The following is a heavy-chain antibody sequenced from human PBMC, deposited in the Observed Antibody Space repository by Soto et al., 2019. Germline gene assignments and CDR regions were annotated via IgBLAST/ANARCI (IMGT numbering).Heavy chain of an antibody. CDR3: AGMWLRPLLDDAFDI. CDR2: INHSGST. CDR1: GGSFSGYY. J-gene: IGHJ3*02. V-gene: IGHV4-34*01. Sequence: SETLSLTCAVYGGSFSGYYWSWIRQPPGKGLEWIGEINHSGSTNYNPSLKSRVTISVDTSKNQFSLKLSSVTAADTAVYYCAGMWLRPLLDDAFDIWGQGTMVTVSS. D-gene: IGHD5-12*01.